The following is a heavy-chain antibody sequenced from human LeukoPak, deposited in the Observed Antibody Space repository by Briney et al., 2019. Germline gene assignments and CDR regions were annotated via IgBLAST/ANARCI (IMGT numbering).Heavy chain of an antibody. J-gene: IGHJ4*02. V-gene: IGHV3-30-3*01. CDR2: ISGDGSNK. CDR1: GFTFSSYA. Sequence: GGSLRLSCAASGFTFSSYAMHWVRLAPGKGLDWVAVISGDGSNKYYADSVKGRFTISRDNSKNTLYLQMNSLRAEDTAVSYCWRNSDYGDYGYHPLAYWGQGNLVPVSA. CDR3: WRNSDYGDYGYHPLAY. D-gene: IGHD4-17*01.